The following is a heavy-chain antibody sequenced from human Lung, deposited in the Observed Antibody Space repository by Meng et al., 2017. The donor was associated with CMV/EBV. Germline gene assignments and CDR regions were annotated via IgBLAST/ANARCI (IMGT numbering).Heavy chain of an antibody. CDR2: MNPNSGNT. CDR1: GYTLNSYD. Sequence: GYTLNSYDINWVRQATGQGLEWMGWMNPNSGNTGYAQKFQGRVTMTRNTSISTAYMELSSLRSEDTAVYYCARGDYDILTGYYNLDYWGQGTLVTVSS. CDR3: ARGDYDILTGYYNLDY. D-gene: IGHD3-9*01. J-gene: IGHJ4*02. V-gene: IGHV1-8*01.